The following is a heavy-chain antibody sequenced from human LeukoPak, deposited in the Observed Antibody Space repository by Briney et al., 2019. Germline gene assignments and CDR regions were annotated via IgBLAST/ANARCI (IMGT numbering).Heavy chain of an antibody. J-gene: IGHJ4*02. V-gene: IGHV3-21*01. CDR2: INNVGSHI. CDR1: GFTLSSSA. D-gene: IGHD4-17*01. CDR3: SRDSAYDLRDGFFDY. Sequence: GGSLRLSCAASGFTLSSSAMNWVRQAPGKGLEWVSSINNVGSHIYYAGSVKGRITISRDNTKNSLYLQMNSLSAEDTAVYYWSRDSAYDLRDGFFDYGGEGALVTVPS.